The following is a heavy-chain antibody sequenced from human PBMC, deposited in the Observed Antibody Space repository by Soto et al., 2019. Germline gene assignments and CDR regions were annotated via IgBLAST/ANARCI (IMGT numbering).Heavy chain of an antibody. CDR2: ITPNSGGT. CDR1: GYTFTGYD. D-gene: IGHD7-27*01. J-gene: IGHJ6*02. V-gene: IGHV1-2*04. Sequence: QVQLVQSGAEVKKPGASVQVSCKASGYTFTGYDMHWVRQAPGQGLAWMGWITPNSGGTNYPQKVQGWVTMTRDTSINTAFVERSRLRSDVRAVYYCESATGDSTGDYYCGLDVWGQGTTVTVSS. CDR3: ESATGDSTGDYYCGLDV.